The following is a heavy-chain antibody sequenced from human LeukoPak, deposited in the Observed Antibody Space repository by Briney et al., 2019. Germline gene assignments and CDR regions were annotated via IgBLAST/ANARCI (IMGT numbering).Heavy chain of an antibody. CDR2: MYSGGTT. V-gene: IGHV3-66*01. Sequence: GGSLRLSCAASGFTVSSSYMSWVRQTPGKGLEWVSVMYSGGTTYYADSVKGRSTISRDSSKNTVNLQMNSLRAEDTAVYYCARDRRDGYCLGHWGQGTLVTVSS. J-gene: IGHJ4*02. D-gene: IGHD2-2*03. CDR1: GFTVSSSY. CDR3: ARDRRDGYCLGH.